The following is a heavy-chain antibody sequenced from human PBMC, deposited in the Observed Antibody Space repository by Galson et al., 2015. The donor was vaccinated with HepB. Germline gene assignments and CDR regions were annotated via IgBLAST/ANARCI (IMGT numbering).Heavy chain of an antibody. CDR3: ARHVDRTGYSSSLCADK. V-gene: IGHV5-51*01. D-gene: IGHD6-6*01. Sequence: QPGAEVKKAGESLKISCKGSGFSFTNHWIGWVRQMPGKGLEWIGMIYPGDSNTRYSPTFQGQVTISVDKSTSTAYLQWSSLKASDTAKYYCARHVDRTGYSSSLCADKWGQGTLVTVSS. CDR2: IYPGDSNT. CDR1: GFSFTNHW. J-gene: IGHJ4*02.